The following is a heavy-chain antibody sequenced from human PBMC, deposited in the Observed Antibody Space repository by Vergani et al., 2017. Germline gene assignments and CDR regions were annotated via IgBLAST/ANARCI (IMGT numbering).Heavy chain of an antibody. D-gene: IGHD6-19*01. CDR3: ARDHGLSSGWYSNWFDP. CDR2: ISYDGSNK. Sequence: QVQLVESGGGVVQPGRSLRLSCAASGFTFSSYAMHWVRQAPGKGLEWVAVISYDGSNKYYADSVKGRFTISRDNSKNTLYLQMNSLRAEDTAVYYYARDHGLSSGWYSNWFDPWGQGTLVTVSS. CDR1: GFTFSSYA. V-gene: IGHV3-30-3*01. J-gene: IGHJ5*02.